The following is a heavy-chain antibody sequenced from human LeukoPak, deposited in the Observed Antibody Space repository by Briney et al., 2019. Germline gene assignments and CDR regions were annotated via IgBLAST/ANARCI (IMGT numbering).Heavy chain of an antibody. CDR2: IIPIFCTA. D-gene: IGHD2-8*01. Sequence: SVKVSCKASGGTFSSYAISWVRQAPGQGLEWMGGIIPIFCTANYAQKFQGRVTITSDESTSTAYMELSSLGSEDTAVYYCARDRCTNGVCYTYYFDYWGQGTLVTVSS. CDR3: ARDRCTNGVCYTYYFDY. V-gene: IGHV1-69*13. CDR1: GGTFSSYA. J-gene: IGHJ4*02.